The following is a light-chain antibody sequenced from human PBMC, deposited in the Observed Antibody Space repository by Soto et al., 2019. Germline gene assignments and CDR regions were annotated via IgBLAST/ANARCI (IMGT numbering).Light chain of an antibody. J-gene: IGKJ4*01. CDR2: GAS. Sequence: DIHLTQSPSSLSAAVGDRVTITCRASQAILTYLNWLQQKAGKAPEVLIYGASGLRSGVPSRFTGSGSATDFTLTITSLQREDAGTYFCQQTFSPDVPFGGGTKV. CDR3: QQTFSPDVP. CDR1: QAILTY. V-gene: IGKV1-39*01.